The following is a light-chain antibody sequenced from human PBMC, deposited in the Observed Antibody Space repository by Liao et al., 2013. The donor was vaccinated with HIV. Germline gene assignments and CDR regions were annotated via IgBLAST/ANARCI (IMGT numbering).Light chain of an antibody. V-gene: IGLV3-21*01. CDR1: NIGTKS. CDR2: YDK. J-gene: IGLJ1*01. CDR3: QVWDGSSDQYV. Sequence: SYELTQSPSVSVAPGKTATITCGGNNIGTKSVHWYHLKPGQAPVVVIYYDKDRPSGIPERFSGSNSGNTATLTISRVEAVDEADYYCQVWDGSSDQYVFGSGTKVTVL.